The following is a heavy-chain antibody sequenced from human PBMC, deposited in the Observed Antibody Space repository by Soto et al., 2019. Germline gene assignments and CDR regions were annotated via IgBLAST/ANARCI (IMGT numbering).Heavy chain of an antibody. CDR3: AHRPRSGGSRGYNWFDP. CDR2: IYWDDDK. CDR1: GFSLSTSGVG. V-gene: IGHV2-5*02. J-gene: IGHJ5*02. D-gene: IGHD2-15*01. Sequence: QITLKESGPTLVKPTQTLTLTCTFSGFSLSTSGVGVGWIRQPPGKALEWLALIYWDDDKRYSPSLKSRLTITKDTSKNQVVLTMTNMDPVDTATYYCAHRPRSGGSRGYNWFDPWGQGTLVTVSS.